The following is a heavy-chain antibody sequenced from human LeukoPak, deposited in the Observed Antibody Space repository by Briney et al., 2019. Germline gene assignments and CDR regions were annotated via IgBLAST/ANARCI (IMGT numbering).Heavy chain of an antibody. Sequence: PGGSLRLSCAASGFTFSSYAMRWVRQASAKGLEDGSAISGSGFTYYADSVKGRFTISRDNSKNTLYLQMNSLRAEDTAVYYCARGLYSSSPWGQGTLVTVSS. CDR1: GFTFSSYA. D-gene: IGHD6-6*01. CDR2: ISGSGFT. CDR3: ARGLYSSSP. J-gene: IGHJ4*02. V-gene: IGHV3-23*01.